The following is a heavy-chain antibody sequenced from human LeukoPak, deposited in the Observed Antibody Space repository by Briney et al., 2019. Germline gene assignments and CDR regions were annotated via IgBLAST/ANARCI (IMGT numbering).Heavy chain of an antibody. Sequence: GGSLRLSCAASGFTFSSYAITWVRQAPGKGLEWVSSISSSSSYIYYADSVKGRFTISRDNAKNSLYLQMNSLRAEDTAVYYCARGPIAAAGIFDYWGQGTLVTVSS. D-gene: IGHD6-13*01. CDR3: ARGPIAAAGIFDY. CDR1: GFTFSSYA. V-gene: IGHV3-21*01. CDR2: ISSSSSYI. J-gene: IGHJ4*02.